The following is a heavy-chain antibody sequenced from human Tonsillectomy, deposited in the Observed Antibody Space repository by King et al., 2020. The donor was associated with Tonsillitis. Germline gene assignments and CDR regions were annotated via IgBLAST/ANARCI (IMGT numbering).Heavy chain of an antibody. CDR2: IKRDGSQT. CDR3: AIDSSPALSGYRYDALDI. Sequence: VQLVESGGGLVQPGGSLRLSCAASGFTFSTYWLTWVRQAPGKGLEWVANIKRDGSQTYYVDSVKGRFTVSRDNAKNSLYLQMNSLRAEDTAIYYCAIDSSPALSGYRYDALDIWGQGTMVTVSS. V-gene: IGHV3-7*01. D-gene: IGHD3-22*01. J-gene: IGHJ3*02. CDR1: GFTFSTYW.